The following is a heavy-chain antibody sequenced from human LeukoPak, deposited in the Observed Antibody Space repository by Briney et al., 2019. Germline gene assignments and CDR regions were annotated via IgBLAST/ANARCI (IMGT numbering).Heavy chain of an antibody. CDR3: AKDALRITIFGVVSI. CDR2: ISGSGGGT. J-gene: IGHJ4*02. CDR1: GFTVSSNY. Sequence: GGSLRLSCAASGFTVSSNYMSWVRQAPGKGLEWVSSISGSGGGTYYADSVKGRFTISRDNSKNTLYLQMNSLRAEDTAVYYCAKDALRITIFGVVSIWGQGTLVTVSS. D-gene: IGHD3-3*01. V-gene: IGHV3-23*01.